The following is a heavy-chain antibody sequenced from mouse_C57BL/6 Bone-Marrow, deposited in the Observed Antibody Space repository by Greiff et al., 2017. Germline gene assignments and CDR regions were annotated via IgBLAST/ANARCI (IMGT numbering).Heavy chain of an antibody. CDR1: GFSLTSYG. V-gene: IGHV2-2*01. D-gene: IGHD2-1*01. Sequence: VKLMESGPGLVQPSQSLSITCTVSGFSLTSYGVHWVRQSPGKGLEWLGVIWSGGSTDYNAAFISRLSISKDNSKSQVFFKMNSLQADDTAIYYCARPLYYLYAMDYWGQGTSVTVSS. J-gene: IGHJ4*01. CDR3: ARPLYYLYAMDY. CDR2: IWSGGST.